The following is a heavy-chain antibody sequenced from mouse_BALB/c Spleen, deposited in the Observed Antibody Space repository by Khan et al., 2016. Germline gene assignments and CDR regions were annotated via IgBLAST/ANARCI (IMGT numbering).Heavy chain of an antibody. Sequence: VQLQQSGAELVKPGASVKLSCTASGFNIKDTYMHWVKQRPEQGLEWIGRIDPANGNTKYDPKFQGKATITADTSSNTAYLQLSSLTSEDTAVYYSARTYGYDDYYAMDYWGQGTSVTVSS. J-gene: IGHJ4*01. D-gene: IGHD2-2*01. CDR3: ARTYGYDDYYAMDY. V-gene: IGHV14-3*02. CDR1: GFNIKDTY. CDR2: IDPANGNT.